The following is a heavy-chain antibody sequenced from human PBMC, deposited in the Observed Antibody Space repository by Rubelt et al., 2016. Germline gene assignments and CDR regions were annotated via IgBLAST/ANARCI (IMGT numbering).Heavy chain of an antibody. J-gene: IGHJ4*02. CDR1: GYTFSDHG. Sequence: QVQLVQSGSELKQPGASVKVFCKASGYTFSDHGLNWVRQAPGQGLEWMGWINTNTGKPTYAQGFTGGFVLSLDTSVSTTVLQSSSLKPEDTAVYDCAGGVSNDYWGQGTLVTVSS. CDR2: INTNTGKP. CDR3: AGGVSNDY. V-gene: IGHV7-4-1*02.